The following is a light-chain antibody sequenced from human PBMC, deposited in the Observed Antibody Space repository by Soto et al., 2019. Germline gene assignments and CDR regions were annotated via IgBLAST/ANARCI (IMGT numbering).Light chain of an antibody. CDR2: PAS. J-gene: IGKJ2*01. V-gene: IGKV1-39*01. CDR1: QTISTH. Sequence: DIQMTQSPSSLSASAGDRVTITCRASQTISTHLNWYQQKPGNAPELLISPASNLQGAISSRLSGSRSGTDFTLTISSLQPEDSATYYCQQSYSTPFIFGQGTKLEIK. CDR3: QQSYSTPFI.